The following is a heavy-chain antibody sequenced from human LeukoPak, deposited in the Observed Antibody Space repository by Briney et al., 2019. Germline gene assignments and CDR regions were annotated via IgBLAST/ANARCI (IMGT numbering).Heavy chain of an antibody. V-gene: IGHV6-1*01. Sequence: SQTLSLTCAISGDSVSSNSAAWNWIRQSPSRGLEWLGRTYYRSKWYNDYAVSVKGRITINPDTSKNQFSLQLNSVTPEDTAVYYCARDRLHYYGSGSMLYNWFDPWGQGTLVTVSS. J-gene: IGHJ5*02. CDR2: TYYRSKWYN. CDR1: GDSVSSNSAA. D-gene: IGHD3-10*01. CDR3: ARDRLHYYGSGSMLYNWFDP.